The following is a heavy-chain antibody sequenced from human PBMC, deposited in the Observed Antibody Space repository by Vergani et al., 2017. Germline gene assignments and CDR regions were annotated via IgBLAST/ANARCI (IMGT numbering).Heavy chain of an antibody. Sequence: EVQLVESGGGLIQPGGSLRLSCAASGFTVSSNYMSWVRQAPGKGLEWVSVIYSGGSTYYADSVKGRFTISRDNSKNTLYLQMNSLRAEDTAVYYCARTGVGATRGSDYWGQGTLVTVSS. CDR1: GFTVSSNY. CDR3: ARTGVGATRGSDY. V-gene: IGHV3-53*01. D-gene: IGHD1-26*01. CDR2: IYSGGST. J-gene: IGHJ4*02.